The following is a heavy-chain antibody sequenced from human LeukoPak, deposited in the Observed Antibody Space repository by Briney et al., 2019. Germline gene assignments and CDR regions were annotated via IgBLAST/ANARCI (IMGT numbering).Heavy chain of an antibody. Sequence: ASMKVSCKASGFYFGSYGVTWVRQASGQGLEWMGWISAYNGNTEYAQKFQGRVTLTRDTSISTAYMELSRLRSDDTAVYYCARGLAPQYSSGWYSYFDYWGQGTLVTVSS. CDR2: ISAYNGNT. CDR3: ARGLAPQYSSGWYSYFDY. CDR1: GFYFGSYG. D-gene: IGHD6-19*01. J-gene: IGHJ4*02. V-gene: IGHV1-18*01.